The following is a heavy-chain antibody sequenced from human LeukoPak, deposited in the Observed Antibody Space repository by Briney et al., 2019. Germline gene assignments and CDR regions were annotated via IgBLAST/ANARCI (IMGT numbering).Heavy chain of an antibody. V-gene: IGHV3-23*01. CDR3: GREDRIVLGNDALDI. Sequence: GGSLRLSCAASGFTFSSYAMSWVRQAPGKGLEWVSAISGSGGSTYYADSVKGRFTISRDNAKNTVSLQMNSLRGEDTAVYYCGREDRIVLGNDALDIWGQGTMVTVSS. J-gene: IGHJ3*02. CDR2: ISGSGGST. CDR1: GFTFSSYA. D-gene: IGHD2-8*01.